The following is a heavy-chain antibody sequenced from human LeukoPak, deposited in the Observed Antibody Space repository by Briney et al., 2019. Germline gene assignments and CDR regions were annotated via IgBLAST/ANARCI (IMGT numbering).Heavy chain of an antibody. J-gene: IGHJ4*02. CDR1: GFTFSSYA. Sequence: PGGSLRLSCAASGFTFSSYAMHWVRQAPGKGLEWVAVISYDGSNKYYADSVKGRFTISRDNSKNTLYLQMNSLRAEDTAVYYCATADSSGYLSLDYWGQGTLVTVSS. D-gene: IGHD3-22*01. V-gene: IGHV3-30-3*01. CDR2: ISYDGSNK. CDR3: ATADSSGYLSLDY.